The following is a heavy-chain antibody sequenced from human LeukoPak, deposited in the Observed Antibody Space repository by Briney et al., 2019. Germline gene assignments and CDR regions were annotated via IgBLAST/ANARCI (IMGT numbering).Heavy chain of an antibody. J-gene: IGHJ5*02. D-gene: IGHD3-16*01. V-gene: IGHV1-8*01. CDR3: ARMDYGGGGSDYWFDP. CDR2: MHPNSGNT. CDR1: GYTFTNYD. Sequence: GASVKVSCKTSGYTFTNYDINWVRQASGQGLEWMGWMHPNSGNTGYAQKFQGRVSMTRDTSISTAYWELTSLRSEDTAVYYCARMDYGGGGSDYWFDPWGQGTLVTVSS.